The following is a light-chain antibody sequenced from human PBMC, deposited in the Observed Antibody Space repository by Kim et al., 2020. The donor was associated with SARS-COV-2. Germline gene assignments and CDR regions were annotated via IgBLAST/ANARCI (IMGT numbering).Light chain of an antibody. Sequence: PGERATLYCRASQGLVNYLVLNRHRPGQAPRLLIYDVFKRATGIPGRFSGSGSGTDCTLTINSLEPEDFVVYYCQHRCSGPLSFGGGTKGDIK. CDR3: QHRCSGPLS. V-gene: IGKV3-11*01. J-gene: IGKJ4*01. CDR2: DVF. CDR1: QGLVNY.